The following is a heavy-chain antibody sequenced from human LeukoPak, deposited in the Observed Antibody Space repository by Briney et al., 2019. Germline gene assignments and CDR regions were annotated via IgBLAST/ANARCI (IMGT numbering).Heavy chain of an antibody. V-gene: IGHV1-2*04. CDR1: GYTFTGYY. CDR2: INPNSGGT. CDR3: ARTRIRCSSTSCYRYGMDV. J-gene: IGHJ6*02. D-gene: IGHD2-2*01. Sequence: GASVTVSCKASGYTFTGYYMHWVRQAPGQGLEWMGWINPNSGGTNYAQKFQGWVTMTRDTSISTAYMELSRLRSDDTAVYYCARTRIRCSSTSCYRYGMDVWGQGTTVTVSS.